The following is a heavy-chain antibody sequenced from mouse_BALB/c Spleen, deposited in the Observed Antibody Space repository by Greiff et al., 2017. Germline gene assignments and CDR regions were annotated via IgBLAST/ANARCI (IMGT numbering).Heavy chain of an antibody. D-gene: IGHD1-1*01. CDR3: ARDPSYYYGSRGYWYFDV. Sequence: EVQGVESGGGLVKPGGSLKLSCAASGFTFSDYYMYWVRQTPEKRLEWVATISDGGSYTYYPDSVKGRFTISRDNAKNNLYLQMSSLKSEDTAMYYCARDPSYYYGSRGYWYFDVGGAGTTVTVSS. CDR2: ISDGGSYT. CDR1: GFTFSDYY. J-gene: IGHJ1*01. V-gene: IGHV5-4*02.